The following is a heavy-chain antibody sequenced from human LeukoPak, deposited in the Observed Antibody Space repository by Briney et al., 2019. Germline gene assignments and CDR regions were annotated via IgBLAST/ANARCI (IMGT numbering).Heavy chain of an antibody. J-gene: IGHJ4*02. Sequence: GGSLRLSCAASGFTFSDYYMSWIRQAPGKGLEWVSYISSSGSTIYYADSVKGRFTISRDNAKNSLYLQMNSLRAEGTAVYYCARGRQWLVYYFDYWGQGTLVTVSS. CDR2: ISSSGSTI. D-gene: IGHD6-19*01. CDR1: GFTFSDYY. CDR3: ARGRQWLVYYFDY. V-gene: IGHV3-11*01.